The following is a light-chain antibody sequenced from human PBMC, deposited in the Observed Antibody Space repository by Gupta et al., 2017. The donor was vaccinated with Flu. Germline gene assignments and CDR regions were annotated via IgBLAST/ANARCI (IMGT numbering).Light chain of an antibody. J-gene: IGKJ4*01. CDR1: QSISSY. CDR3: QQSYSTRLT. CDR2: AAS. Sequence: DIQMTQSPSSLSASVGDRVTITCRASQSISSYLNWYQQKPGKAPKLLIYAASSLQSGVPSRFSGSGSGTDFTLNISSRQPEDFATYYCQQSYSTRLTFGGGTKVEIK. V-gene: IGKV1-39*01.